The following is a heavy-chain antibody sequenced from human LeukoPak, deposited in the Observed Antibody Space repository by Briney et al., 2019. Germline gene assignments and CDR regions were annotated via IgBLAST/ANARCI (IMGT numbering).Heavy chain of an antibody. D-gene: IGHD3-10*01. Sequence: SQTLSLTCTVSGASVSSGSYYWTWIRQPAGKGLEWIGRIYTSGSTNYNPSLKSRVTISVDTTKNQFSLQLSSVTAADTAVYYCARGQTYYYGSGSYYTPPRDWGQGPLVTVSS. CDR3: ARGQTYYYGSGSYYTPPRD. J-gene: IGHJ4*02. V-gene: IGHV4-61*02. CDR2: IYTSGST. CDR1: GASVSSGSYY.